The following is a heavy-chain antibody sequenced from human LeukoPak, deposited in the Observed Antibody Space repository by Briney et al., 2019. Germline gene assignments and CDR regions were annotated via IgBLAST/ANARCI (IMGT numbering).Heavy chain of an antibody. V-gene: IGHV4-59*08. CDR1: GDSISPYY. J-gene: IGHJ4*02. CDR3: ARHLDDYGSGSYEY. CDR2: ISYNGYT. D-gene: IGHD3-10*01. Sequence: SETLSPTCAVSGDSISPYYWSWIRQPPGKGLEWIGYISYNGYTNYNPSLKSRVTISVDTSKSQFSLKLSSVTASDTAVYYCARHLDDYGSGSYEYWGQGTLVTVSS.